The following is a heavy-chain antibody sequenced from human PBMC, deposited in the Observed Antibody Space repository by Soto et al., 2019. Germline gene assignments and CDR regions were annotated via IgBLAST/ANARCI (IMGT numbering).Heavy chain of an antibody. Sequence: GGSLRLSCAASGFTFSDAWLSWVRQGPGKGLEWVSAITDSGDDTYYIDSVKGRFTISRDNSKSTLYLQMNSLRAEDTAIYYCAKLGSSSWSPHYYFDYWGQGTLVTVSS. CDR1: GFTFSDAW. D-gene: IGHD2-2*01. CDR2: ITDSGDDT. J-gene: IGHJ4*02. V-gene: IGHV3-23*01. CDR3: AKLGSSSWSPHYYFDY.